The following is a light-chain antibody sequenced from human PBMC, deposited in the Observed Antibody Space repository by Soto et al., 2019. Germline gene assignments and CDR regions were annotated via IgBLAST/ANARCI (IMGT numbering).Light chain of an antibody. Sequence: QSVLTQPPSASGTPGQRVTISCSGSSSNIGGNTVNWYQQLPGTASKLLIYSNHRRPSGVPGRFSGSQSGTSVSLAISDLQSEDEADYYCAVWDDSLKGYVFGTGTKLTVL. CDR3: AVWDDSLKGYV. CDR2: SNH. CDR1: SSNIGGNT. J-gene: IGLJ1*01. V-gene: IGLV1-44*01.